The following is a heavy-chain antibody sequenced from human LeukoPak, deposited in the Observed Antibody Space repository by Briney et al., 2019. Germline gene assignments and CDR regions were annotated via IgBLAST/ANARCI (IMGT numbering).Heavy chain of an antibody. CDR3: AKDRVLLWFGEGPPHFDAFDI. Sequence: GGSLRLCCAASGFTFSSYSMSWVRQAPGKGLEWVSAISGSGGSTYYADSVKGRFTISRDNSKNTLYLQMNSLRAEDTAVYYCAKDRVLLWFGEGPPHFDAFDIWGQGTMVTVSS. CDR2: ISGSGGST. D-gene: IGHD3-10*01. V-gene: IGHV3-23*01. J-gene: IGHJ3*02. CDR1: GFTFSSYS.